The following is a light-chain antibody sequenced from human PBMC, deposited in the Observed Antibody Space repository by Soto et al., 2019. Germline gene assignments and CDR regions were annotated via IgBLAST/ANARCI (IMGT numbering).Light chain of an antibody. Sequence: ESVLTQSAATLSLSPGERATLSCRASQSVSSYLAWYQQKPGQAPRLLIYDASNRATGIPARFSGSGSGTDFTLTISSLEPEDFAVYYCQQRSDWPWTFGQGTKV. CDR2: DAS. J-gene: IGKJ1*01. CDR3: QQRSDWPWT. V-gene: IGKV3-11*01. CDR1: QSVSSY.